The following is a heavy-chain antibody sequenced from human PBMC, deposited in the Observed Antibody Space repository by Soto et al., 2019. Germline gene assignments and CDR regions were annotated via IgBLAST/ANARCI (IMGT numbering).Heavy chain of an antibody. V-gene: IGHV3-21*01. CDR3: ARAGGYELFDY. CDR2: ISSSSSYI. CDR1: GFTFSSYS. Sequence: GSLRPSCAASGFTFSSYSMNWGRQAPGKGLEWVSSISSSSSYIYYADSVKGRFTISRGNAKNSLYLQMNSLRAEDTAVYYCARAGGYELFDYWGQGTLVTVSS. D-gene: IGHD5-12*01. J-gene: IGHJ4*02.